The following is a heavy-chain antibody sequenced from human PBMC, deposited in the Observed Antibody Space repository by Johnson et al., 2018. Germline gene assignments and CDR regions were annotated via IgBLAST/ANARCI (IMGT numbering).Heavy chain of an antibody. Sequence: QVQLQESGPGLLKPSETLSLTCTVSGGSISSYYWSWIRQPPGKGLEWIAYIYDSGSTNYNPSLKSRVTISVDTSKNQFSLKMKSVTAADTAVYYCARDQIGDACNYWYFDLCGRGTLVTVSS. CDR3: ARDQIGDACNYWYFDL. J-gene: IGHJ2*01. CDR2: IYDSGST. CDR1: GGSISSYY. D-gene: IGHD5-24*01. V-gene: IGHV4-59*01.